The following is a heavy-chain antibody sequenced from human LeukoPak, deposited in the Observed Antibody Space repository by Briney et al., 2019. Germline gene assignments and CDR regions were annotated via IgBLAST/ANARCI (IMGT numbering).Heavy chain of an antibody. V-gene: IGHV1-46*01. D-gene: IGHD3-22*01. Sequence: ASVKVSCNASGYTFTIYYMHWVRQAPGQGLEWMGIINPSVGSTSYAQKFQGRVTMTRDTSTSTVYMEMSSLRSEDTSVYYCARDWSSYDSSGYYPSNYFDYWGQGTLVTVSS. J-gene: IGHJ4*02. CDR3: ARDWSSYDSSGYYPSNYFDY. CDR1: GYTFTIYY. CDR2: INPSVGST.